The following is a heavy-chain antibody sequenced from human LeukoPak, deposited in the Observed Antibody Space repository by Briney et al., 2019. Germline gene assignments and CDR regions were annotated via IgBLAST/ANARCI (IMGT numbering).Heavy chain of an antibody. Sequence: GGSLRLSCAASGFTFSSYAMHWVRQAPGKGLEWVAVISYDGSNKYYADSVKGRFTISRDNSKNTLYLQMHSLRAEDTAVYYCGKRELWHGSGEDAWGQGTTVTVSS. V-gene: IGHV3-30-3*02. CDR3: GKRELWHGSGEDA. J-gene: IGHJ6*02. CDR1: GFTFSSYA. CDR2: ISYDGSNK. D-gene: IGHD3-10*01.